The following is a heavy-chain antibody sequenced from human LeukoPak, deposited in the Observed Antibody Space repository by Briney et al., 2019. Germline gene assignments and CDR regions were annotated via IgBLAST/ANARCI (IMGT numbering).Heavy chain of an antibody. Sequence: SGPTLVKPTQTFTLTCTFSGFSLSTSGVGVGWIRQPPGKALEWLALIYWNDDKRYSPSLKSRLTITKDTSKNQVVLTMTNMDPVDTATYYCARFITMVRGVIQRDFDYWGQGTLVTVSS. D-gene: IGHD3-10*01. CDR1: GFSLSTSGVG. J-gene: IGHJ4*02. V-gene: IGHV2-5*01. CDR3: ARFITMVRGVIQRDFDY. CDR2: IYWNDDK.